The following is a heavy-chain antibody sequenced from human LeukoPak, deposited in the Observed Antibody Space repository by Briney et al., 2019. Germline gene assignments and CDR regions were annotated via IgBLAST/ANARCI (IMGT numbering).Heavy chain of an antibody. Sequence: ASVKVSCKASGYTFSGYYIHWVRQAPGQGLEWMGWMNPNSGNTGYAQKFQGRVTMTRNTSISTAYMELSSLRSEDTAVYYCARGAVGDILTGYPNWFDPWGQGTLVTVSS. J-gene: IGHJ5*02. D-gene: IGHD3-9*01. CDR3: ARGAVGDILTGYPNWFDP. CDR2: MNPNSGNT. CDR1: GYTFSGYY. V-gene: IGHV1-8*02.